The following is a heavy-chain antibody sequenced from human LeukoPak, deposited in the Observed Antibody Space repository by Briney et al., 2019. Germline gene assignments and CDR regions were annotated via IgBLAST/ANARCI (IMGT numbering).Heavy chain of an antibody. CDR2: TRNKANSYTT. CDR1: GFTFSDHC. CDR3: ARESGGGVLGYFDL. D-gene: IGHD3-10*01. J-gene: IGHJ2*01. Sequence: GGSLRLSCAASGFTFSDHCMDWVRQAPGKGLEWVGRTRNKANSYTTEYAASVKGRFTISRDDSKKSLYLQMNGLKTEDTAVYYCARESGGGVLGYFDLWGRGTLVSVSS. V-gene: IGHV3-72*01.